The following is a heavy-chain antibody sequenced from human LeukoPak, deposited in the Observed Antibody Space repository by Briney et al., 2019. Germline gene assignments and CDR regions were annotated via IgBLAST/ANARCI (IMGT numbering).Heavy chain of an antibody. CDR1: GFTFWRFA. D-gene: IGHD3-9*01. Sequence: GGSLRHSRGAPGFTFWRFAKHWVRPAPGKGVGWGSAIWGSGGCKYYADSVKGRFTISRDNSKNTLYLQMNSLRAEDTAVYYCAKDAGSAFDWFAPTALYYFDYWGQGTLVTVSS. CDR2: IWGSGGCK. J-gene: IGHJ4*02. V-gene: IGHV3-23*01. CDR3: AKDAGSAFDWFAPTALYYFDY.